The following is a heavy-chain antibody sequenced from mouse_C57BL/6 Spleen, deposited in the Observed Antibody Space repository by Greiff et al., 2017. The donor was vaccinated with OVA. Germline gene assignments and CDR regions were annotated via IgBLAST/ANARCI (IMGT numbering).Heavy chain of an antibody. CDR2: IHPNSGST. CDR1: GYTFTSYW. V-gene: IGHV1-64*01. Sequence: QVQLQQPGAELVKPGASVKLPCKASGYTFTSYWMHWVKQRPGQGLEWIGMIHPNSGSTNYNEKFTSKATLTVDKSSSTAYMQLSSLTSEDSAVYYCARGGGYAMDYWGQGTSVTVSS. CDR3: ARGGGYAMDY. J-gene: IGHJ4*01.